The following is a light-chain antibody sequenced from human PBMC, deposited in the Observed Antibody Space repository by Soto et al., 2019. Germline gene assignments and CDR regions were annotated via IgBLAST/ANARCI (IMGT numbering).Light chain of an antibody. V-gene: IGKV3-20*01. Sequence: EIVLTQSPGTLSLSPGERATLSCRASQSFSSSYLAWYQQKPGQAPRLLIYGASSRATGIPDRFSSSGSGTDFTLTISGLEPEDFAVYYCQQYGSAVFTFCPGTKVHVK. J-gene: IGKJ3*01. CDR3: QQYGSAVFT. CDR2: GAS. CDR1: QSFSSSY.